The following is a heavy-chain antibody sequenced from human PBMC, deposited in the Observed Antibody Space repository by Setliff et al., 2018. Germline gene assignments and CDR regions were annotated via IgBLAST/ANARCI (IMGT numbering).Heavy chain of an antibody. V-gene: IGHV4-61*09. J-gene: IGHJ6*03. CDR3: ARLSGFLYIDV. Sequence: SETLSLTCTVSGGSISRRYYWAWIRQPAGKGLEWIGQIYTSWSTNYNPSLKSRVTISVDTSKNQFSLKLSSVTAADTAVYYCARLSGFLYIDVWGKGTTVTVSS. CDR1: GGSISRRYY. CDR2: IYTSWST. D-gene: IGHD3-3*01.